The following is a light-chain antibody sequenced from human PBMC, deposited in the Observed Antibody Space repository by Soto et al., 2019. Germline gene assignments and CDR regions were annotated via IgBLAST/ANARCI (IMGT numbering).Light chain of an antibody. V-gene: IGKV1-17*03. J-gene: IGKJ1*01. CDR1: QGISKY. Sequence: DIQMTQSPSAKSASVGDRVTITCRASQGISKYLAWFQQKPGKVPKRLIYAASSLQSGVPARFSGSGAGTEFTLTISRLQPEDFGTYYCLQHTSYPWTFGQGTKVEIK. CDR3: LQHTSYPWT. CDR2: AAS.